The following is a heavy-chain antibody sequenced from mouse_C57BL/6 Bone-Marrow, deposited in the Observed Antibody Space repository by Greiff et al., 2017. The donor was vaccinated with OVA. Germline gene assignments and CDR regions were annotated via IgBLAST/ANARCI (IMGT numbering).Heavy chain of an antibody. D-gene: IGHD1-1*01. CDR2: IDPENGDT. CDR1: GFNIKDDY. Sequence: EVQLQQSGAELVRPGASVKLSCTASGFNIKDDYMHWVKQRPEQGLEWIGWIDPENGDTEYASKFQGKATLTADTSSNTAYLQLSSLTSEDTAVYYCTSITTVVAKGFRYFDVWGTGTTVTVSS. V-gene: IGHV14-4*01. J-gene: IGHJ1*03. CDR3: TSITTVVAKGFRYFDV.